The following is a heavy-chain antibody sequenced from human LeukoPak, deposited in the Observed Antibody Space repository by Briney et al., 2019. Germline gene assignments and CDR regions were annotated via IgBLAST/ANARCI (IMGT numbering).Heavy chain of an antibody. J-gene: IGHJ5*02. CDR3: ARDPAVAGQNWFDP. V-gene: IGHV4-4*02. D-gene: IGHD6-19*01. CDR1: GGSINSSYW. CDR2: ISHSGNT. Sequence: PSGTLSLTCTVSGGSINSSYWWSWVRQSPGKGLEWIGEISHSGNTNYNPSLKSRVTISIDESKNQFSLKLSSVTAADTAVYYCARDPAVAGQNWFDPWGQGTLVTVSS.